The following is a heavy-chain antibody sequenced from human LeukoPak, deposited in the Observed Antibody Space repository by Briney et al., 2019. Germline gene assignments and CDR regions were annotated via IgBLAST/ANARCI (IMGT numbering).Heavy chain of an antibody. D-gene: IGHD5-18*01. Sequence: KTSETLSLTCTVSGGSISSYHWSWIRQPAGKGLEWIGRIYTSGSTNYNPSLQSRVTMSVDTSKNQFSLKLSSVTAADTAVYYCARDGLYSYGYSYFDYWGQGTLVTVSS. CDR2: IYTSGST. CDR1: GGSISSYH. J-gene: IGHJ4*02. CDR3: ARDGLYSYGYSYFDY. V-gene: IGHV4-4*07.